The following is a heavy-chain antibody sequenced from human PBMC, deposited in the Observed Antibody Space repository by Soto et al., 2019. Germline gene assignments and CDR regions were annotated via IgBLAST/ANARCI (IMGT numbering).Heavy chain of an antibody. Sequence: GESLKISCAASGFTVSSNYMSWVRQAPGKGLEWVSVIYSGGSTYYADSVKGRFTISRDDSKNTLYLQMNSLRAEDTAVYYCARDLYCTNGVCYKNYMDVWGKGTTVTVSS. CDR2: IYSGGST. CDR1: GFTVSSNY. J-gene: IGHJ6*03. D-gene: IGHD2-8*01. CDR3: ARDLYCTNGVCYKNYMDV. V-gene: IGHV3-66*01.